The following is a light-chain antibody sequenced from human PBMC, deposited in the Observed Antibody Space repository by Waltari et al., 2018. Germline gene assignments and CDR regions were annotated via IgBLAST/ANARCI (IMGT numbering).Light chain of an antibody. CDR2: VAS. CDR3: QQYFKTPLT. Sequence: IQMTQSPSSLSASVGDRVTITCRASQSISTSLNWYQQIPGKAPKLLIYVASTLQSGVPSRFSGTGSGTDFTLTISRLQAEDVAVYYCQQYFKTPLTFGGGTKVEIK. CDR1: QSISTS. J-gene: IGKJ4*01. V-gene: IGKV1-39*01.